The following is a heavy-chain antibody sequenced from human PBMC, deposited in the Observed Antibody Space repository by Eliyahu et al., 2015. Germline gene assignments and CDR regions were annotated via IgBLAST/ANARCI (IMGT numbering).Heavy chain of an antibody. Sequence: QVQLQQWGAGLLKPXETLSLTXAVYGGSFSGYYWSXXRQPPGKGLEWIGEINHSGSTNYNPSLKSRVTISVDTSKNHFSLKLSSVTAADTAVYYCARSPSWAYSSSWFDPWGQGTLVTVSS. V-gene: IGHV4-34*01. J-gene: IGHJ5*02. CDR3: ARSPSWAYSSSWFDP. D-gene: IGHD6-13*01. CDR2: INHSGST. CDR1: GGSFSGYY.